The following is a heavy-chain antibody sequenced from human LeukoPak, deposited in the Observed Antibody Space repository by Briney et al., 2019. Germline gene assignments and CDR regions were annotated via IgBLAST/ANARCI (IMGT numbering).Heavy chain of an antibody. Sequence: SQTLSLTCALSGDSVSSKSAWNWIRQSPPRGLEWRGWTYYRSKWNKNNAVSVKSRITNNPDTSKNQFSLQLYSVTAEDTAVYYCARGDQSFDYWGQGTLVTVSS. J-gene: IGHJ4*02. CDR2: TYYRSKWNK. CDR3: ARGDQSFDY. CDR1: GDSVSSKSA. V-gene: IGHV6-1*01. D-gene: IGHD5-24*01.